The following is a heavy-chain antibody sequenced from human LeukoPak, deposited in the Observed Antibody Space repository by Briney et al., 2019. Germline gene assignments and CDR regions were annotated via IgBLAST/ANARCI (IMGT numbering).Heavy chain of an antibody. CDR2: INPRGGTT. D-gene: IGHD2/OR15-2a*01. J-gene: IGHJ4*02. Sequence: GASVKVSCKASGYTFTSYFMYWVRQAPGQGLEWMGLINPRGGTTRYAQKFQGRVTMTRDPSTSTVYMELSSLRSEDTAVYYCARNRNIRGPREAFDYWGQGTLVTVSS. CDR3: ARNRNIRGPREAFDY. CDR1: GYTFTSYF. V-gene: IGHV1-46*01.